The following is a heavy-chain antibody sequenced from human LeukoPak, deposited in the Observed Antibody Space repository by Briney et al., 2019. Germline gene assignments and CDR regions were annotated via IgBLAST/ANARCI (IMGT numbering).Heavy chain of an antibody. Sequence: ASVKVSCKASGYTFTSYDIQWVRQATGQGLEWMGWMNPNTGNTGYAQKFQGRVTMTRDMSTSTVYMELSSLRSEDTAVYYCARGGGSYYGGGGSFYFDYWGQGTLVTVSS. CDR2: MNPNTGNT. CDR1: GYTFTSYD. J-gene: IGHJ4*02. D-gene: IGHD1-26*01. CDR3: ARGGGSYYGGGGSFYFDY. V-gene: IGHV1-8*01.